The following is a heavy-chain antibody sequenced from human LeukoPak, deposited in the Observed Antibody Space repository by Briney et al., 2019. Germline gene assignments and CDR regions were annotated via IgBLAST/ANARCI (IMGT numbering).Heavy chain of an antibody. Sequence: ASVKVSCKASGYTFTSYYMHWVRQAPGQGLEWMGIINPSGGSTSYAQKFQGRVTMTRDTSTSTVYMELSSLRSEDAAVYYCARDRAARAGVYNWFDPWGQGTLVTVSS. J-gene: IGHJ5*02. D-gene: IGHD6-6*01. V-gene: IGHV1-46*01. CDR3: ARDRAARAGVYNWFDP. CDR1: GYTFTSYY. CDR2: INPSGGST.